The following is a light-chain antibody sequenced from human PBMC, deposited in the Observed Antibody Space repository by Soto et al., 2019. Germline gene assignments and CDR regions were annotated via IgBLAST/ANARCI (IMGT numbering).Light chain of an antibody. CDR2: AAS. V-gene: IGKV1-27*01. Sequence: DIQMTQSPSSLSASVGDRVTITCRASQGIIDYVAWFQQKPGKAHKLLIYAASTLHSGVPSRFSGSGAGTDFTLTISSLQPEDVATYYCQKDNTAPQTFGQGTKVEIK. J-gene: IGKJ1*01. CDR1: QGIIDY. CDR3: QKDNTAPQT.